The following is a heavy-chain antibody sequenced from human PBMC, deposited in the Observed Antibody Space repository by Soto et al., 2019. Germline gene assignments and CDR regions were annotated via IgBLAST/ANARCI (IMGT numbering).Heavy chain of an antibody. D-gene: IGHD3-22*01. Sequence: PSETLSLTCTVSGGSISSGDYYWSWIRQPPGKGLEWIGYIYYSGSTYYNPSLKSRVTISVDTSKNQFSLKLSSVTAADTAVYYCARVPQAYYYDSSGYYYYDYWGQGTLVTVSS. J-gene: IGHJ4*02. CDR2: IYYSGST. CDR1: GGSISSGDYY. CDR3: ARVPQAYYYDSSGYYYYDY. V-gene: IGHV4-30-4*01.